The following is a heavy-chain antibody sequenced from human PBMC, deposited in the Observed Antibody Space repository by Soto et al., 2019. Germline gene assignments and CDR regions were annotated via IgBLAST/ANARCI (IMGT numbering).Heavy chain of an antibody. D-gene: IGHD5-18*01. CDR1: GFTFSSYS. Sequence: GGSLRLSCAASGFTFSSYSMNWVRQAPGKGLEWVSSISSSSSYIYYADSVKGRFTISRDNAKNSLYLQMNSLRAEDTAVYYCARDRTTAMVTYYFDYWGPGTLVTVSS. V-gene: IGHV3-21*01. CDR2: ISSSSSYI. J-gene: IGHJ4*02. CDR3: ARDRTTAMVTYYFDY.